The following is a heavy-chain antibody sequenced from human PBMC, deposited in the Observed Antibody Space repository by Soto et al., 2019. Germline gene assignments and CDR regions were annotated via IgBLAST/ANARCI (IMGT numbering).Heavy chain of an antibody. CDR3: ARDYYDSSGYYEARWFDP. CDR2: IIPTFGTA. CDR1: GGTFSSYA. D-gene: IGHD3-22*01. Sequence: SVKVSCKASGGTFSSYAISWVRQAPGQGLEWMGRIIPTFGTANYAQKIQGRVTITADESTSTAYMELSNLRSEDTAVYYCARDYYDSSGYYEARWFDPWGQGTLVTVSS. V-gene: IGHV1-69*13. J-gene: IGHJ5*02.